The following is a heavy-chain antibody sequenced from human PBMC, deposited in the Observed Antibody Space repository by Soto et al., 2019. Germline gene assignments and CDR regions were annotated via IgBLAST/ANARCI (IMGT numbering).Heavy chain of an antibody. CDR1: DGSISSYY. D-gene: IGHD3-3*01. CDR2: IYYSGST. Sequence: SETPALTFTVPDGSISSYYWSWIRQPPGKGLEWIGYIYYSGSTNYNPSLKSRVTISVDTSKNQFSLKLSSVTAADTAVYYCARLVIIDLGSDPWGQGTLVTVSS. J-gene: IGHJ5*02. CDR3: ARLVIIDLGSDP. V-gene: IGHV4-59*08.